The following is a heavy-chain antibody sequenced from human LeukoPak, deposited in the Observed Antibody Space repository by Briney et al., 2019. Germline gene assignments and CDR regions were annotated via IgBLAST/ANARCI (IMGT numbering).Heavy chain of an antibody. D-gene: IGHD3-10*01. Sequence: PSETLSLTCTVSGGSISSSSYYWGWIRPPPGKGLVWIGSICYSGSTYYNPSLKSRVTISVDTSKNQFNLKLSSVTAADTAVYYCARRARGFGESPFDYWGQGTLVTVSS. J-gene: IGHJ4*02. CDR1: GGSISSSSYY. V-gene: IGHV4-39*01. CDR3: ARRARGFGESPFDY. CDR2: ICYSGST.